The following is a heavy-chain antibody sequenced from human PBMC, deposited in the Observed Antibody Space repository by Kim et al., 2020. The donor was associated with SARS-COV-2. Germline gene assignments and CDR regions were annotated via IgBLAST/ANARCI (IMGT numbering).Heavy chain of an antibody. D-gene: IGHD3-22*01. Sequence: GGSLRLSCEVSGLTFTYAWMSWVRQTPGNGLEWVGRIKSKSDYETADYAATVKGRFTVSRDDSRNMVFLEMRGLRTEDTAVYYCTTAVYDRDGFDIWG. V-gene: IGHV3-15*01. CDR2: IKSKSDYETA. CDR1: GLTFTYAW. CDR3: TTAVYDRDGFDI. J-gene: IGHJ3*02.